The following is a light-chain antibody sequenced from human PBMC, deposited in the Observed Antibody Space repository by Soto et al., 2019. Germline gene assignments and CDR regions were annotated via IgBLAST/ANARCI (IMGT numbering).Light chain of an antibody. J-gene: IGKJ5*01. CDR2: GAS. CDR1: QSVSSN. Sequence: EIVLTQSPATPSVSPGETATLSCRAGQSVSSNLAWYQQKPGQAPRLLIYGASTRATGIPARFSGSGSGTDFTLTISGLEPEDFAIYYCQKRGNWPQFGQGTRLEIK. CDR3: QKRGNWPQ. V-gene: IGKV3-15*01.